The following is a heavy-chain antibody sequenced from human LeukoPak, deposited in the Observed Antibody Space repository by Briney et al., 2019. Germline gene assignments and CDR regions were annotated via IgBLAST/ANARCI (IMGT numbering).Heavy chain of an antibody. D-gene: IGHD2-2*01. Sequence: GGSLRLSCAASGFTFDDYAMHWVRQAPGKGLEWVSLISGDGGSTYYADSVKGRFTISRDNSKNSLYLQMNSLRTEDTALYYCVKSAAAAFDYWGQGTLVTVSS. CDR3: VKSAAAAFDY. CDR1: GFTFDDYA. J-gene: IGHJ4*02. V-gene: IGHV3-43*02. CDR2: ISGDGGST.